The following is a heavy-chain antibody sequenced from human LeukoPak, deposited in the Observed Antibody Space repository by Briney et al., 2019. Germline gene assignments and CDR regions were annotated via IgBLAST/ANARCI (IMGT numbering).Heavy chain of an antibody. D-gene: IGHD2-21*01. V-gene: IGHV1-2*02. J-gene: IGHJ5*02. CDR2: INPNSGGT. Sequence: ASVKVSCKASGYTFTNYGISWVRQAPGQGLEWMGWINPNSGGTNYAQKFQGRVTMTRDTSISTAYMELSRLRSDDTAVYYCARTIRYNWFDPWGQGTLVTVSS. CDR3: ARTIRYNWFDP. CDR1: GYTFTNYG.